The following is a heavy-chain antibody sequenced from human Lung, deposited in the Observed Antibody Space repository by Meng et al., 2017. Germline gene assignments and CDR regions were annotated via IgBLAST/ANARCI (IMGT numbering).Heavy chain of an antibody. CDR3: ARGPTTMAHDFDY. Sequence: QVQLPQVCAGPVNPSETRSLTCVVSGGSFSDYYWSWIRQPPGKGLEWIGEINHSGSTNYNPSLESRATISVDTSQNNLSLKLSSVTAADSAVYYCARGPTTMAHDFDYWGQGTLVTVSS. CDR1: GGSFSDYY. J-gene: IGHJ4*02. V-gene: IGHV4-34*01. D-gene: IGHD4-11*01. CDR2: INHSGST.